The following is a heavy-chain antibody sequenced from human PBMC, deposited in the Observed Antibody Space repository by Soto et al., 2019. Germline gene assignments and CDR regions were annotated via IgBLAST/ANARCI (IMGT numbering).Heavy chain of an antibody. CDR1: GGSISPYY. Sequence: PSETLSLTCTVSGGSISPYYWSWIRQPPGKGLEWIGYVCYSGNTNYNPSLESRVTISVDTSRNRFSLNLTSATAADTAVYYCARKGAAASYAHYYMDVWGRGTAVTFSS. D-gene: IGHD6-13*01. CDR3: ARKGAAASYAHYYMDV. J-gene: IGHJ6*03. CDR2: VCYSGNT. V-gene: IGHV4-59*01.